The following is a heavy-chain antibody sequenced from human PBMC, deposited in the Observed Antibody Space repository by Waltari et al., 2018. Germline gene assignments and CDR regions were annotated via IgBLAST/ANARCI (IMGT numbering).Heavy chain of an antibody. V-gene: IGHV1-69*04. J-gene: IGHJ4*02. CDR1: GGTFSSYA. CDR3: AGKLGYCSGGSCYPFDY. Sequence: QVQLVQSGAEVQKPGSSVKVSCKASGGTFSSYAISWVRQAPGQGLEWMGGIIPILGIANYAQKFQGRVTITADESTSTAYMELSSLRSEDTAVYYCAGKLGYCSGGSCYPFDYWGQGTLVTVSS. D-gene: IGHD2-15*01. CDR2: IIPILGIA.